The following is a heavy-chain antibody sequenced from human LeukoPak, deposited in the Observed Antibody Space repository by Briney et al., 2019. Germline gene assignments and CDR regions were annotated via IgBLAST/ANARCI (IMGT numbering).Heavy chain of an antibody. CDR1: GFTFSSYA. J-gene: IGHJ6*03. Sequence: GGFMRLSCAASGFTFSSYAMSWVRQAPGKGLGWVSAISGSGGSTYYADSVKGRFTISRDNSKNTLYLQMNSLRAEDTAVYYCAKRLHCTIGVCYLSYYYYMDVWGEGTTVTVFS. D-gene: IGHD2-8*01. CDR2: ISGSGGST. V-gene: IGHV3-23*01. CDR3: AKRLHCTIGVCYLSYYYYMDV.